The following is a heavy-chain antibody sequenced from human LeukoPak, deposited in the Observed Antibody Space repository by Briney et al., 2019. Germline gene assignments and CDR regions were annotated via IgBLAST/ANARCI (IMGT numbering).Heavy chain of an antibody. Sequence: PGESLKISCKGSGYSFSSYWIGWVRQMPGKGLEWMGIIYPGDSDTRYSPSFQGQVTISADKSISTAYLQWSSLKTSDTAMYYCARVSGYSYGPFDFWGQGTLVTVSS. CDR1: GYSFSSYW. J-gene: IGHJ4*02. CDR3: ARVSGYSYGPFDF. D-gene: IGHD5-18*01. CDR2: IYPGDSDT. V-gene: IGHV5-51*01.